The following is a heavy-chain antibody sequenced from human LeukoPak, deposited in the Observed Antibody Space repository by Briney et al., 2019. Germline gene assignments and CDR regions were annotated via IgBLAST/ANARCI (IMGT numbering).Heavy chain of an antibody. J-gene: IGHJ6*02. CDR3: ARGADAVAAFYGMDV. D-gene: IGHD6-19*01. V-gene: IGHV1-69*04. CDR2: IIPILGIA. CDR1: GGTFSSYA. Sequence: SVKVSCKASGGTFSSYAISWVRQAPGQGLEWMGRIIPILGIANYAQKFQGRVTITADKSTSTAYMELSSLRSEDTAVYYCARGADAVAAFYGMDVWGQGTTVTVSS.